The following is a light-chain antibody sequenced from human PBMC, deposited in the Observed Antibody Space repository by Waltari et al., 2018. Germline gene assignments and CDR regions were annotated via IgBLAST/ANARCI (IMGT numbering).Light chain of an antibody. CDR3: QVWDRSRDQWV. V-gene: IGLV3-21*02. Sequence: SYVLTQPPSVSVGPGQTAMIPCGGNNIGSKSVHWYRQRPGQAPMLVVYDDGARPSGILERVSGSNSGDTATLTISRVEAGDEADYYCQVWDRSRDQWVFGGGTKLTVL. J-gene: IGLJ3*02. CDR2: DDG. CDR1: NIGSKS.